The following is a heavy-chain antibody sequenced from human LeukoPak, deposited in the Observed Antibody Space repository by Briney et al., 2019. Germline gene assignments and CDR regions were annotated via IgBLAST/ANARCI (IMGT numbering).Heavy chain of an antibody. J-gene: IGHJ4*02. D-gene: IGHD3-22*01. Sequence: SGGSLRLSCAASGFTFSSYEMNWVRQAPGKGLEWVSYISSSGDSIHYTDSVKGRFTISRDNAKNSLYLQMNSLRAEDTAVYYCARDGGTRLKYSFGYGDFWGQGTLVTVSS. V-gene: IGHV3-48*03. CDR1: GFTFSSYE. CDR2: ISSSGDSI. CDR3: ARDGGTRLKYSFGYGDF.